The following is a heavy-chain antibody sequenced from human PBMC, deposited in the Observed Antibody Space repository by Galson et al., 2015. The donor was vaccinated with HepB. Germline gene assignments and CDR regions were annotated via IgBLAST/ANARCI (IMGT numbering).Heavy chain of an antibody. Sequence: SVKVSCKASGGTFSSSAISWVRQAPGQGLEWVGGIIPIFGTATYAQKFQGRVTITADESTSTLYMELSSLRSEDTAVYYCAAGRYCSGGSCFHYYYMDVWGKGTTVTVYS. J-gene: IGHJ6*03. V-gene: IGHV1-69*13. CDR1: GGTFSSSA. CDR2: IIPIFGTA. D-gene: IGHD2-15*01. CDR3: AAGRYCSGGSCFHYYYMDV.